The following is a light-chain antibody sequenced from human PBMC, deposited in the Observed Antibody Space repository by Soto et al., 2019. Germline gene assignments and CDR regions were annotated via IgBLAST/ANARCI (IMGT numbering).Light chain of an antibody. CDR2: SAS. Sequence: DIQMTQSPSSLSASVGDSVTVTCRASQPIGTSLHWYQQRAGKAPKVLISSASRLQSGVSSRFSGSGSGTHFTLTISSLRPEDSAPYSCLQGYNTFWTFGQGTKVDIK. V-gene: IGKV1-39*01. CDR1: QPIGTS. CDR3: LQGYNTFWT. J-gene: IGKJ1*01.